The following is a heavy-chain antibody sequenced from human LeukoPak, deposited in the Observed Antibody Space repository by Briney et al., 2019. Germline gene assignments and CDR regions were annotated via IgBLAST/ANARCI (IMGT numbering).Heavy chain of an antibody. CDR3: ATENPNPYLPAAMFTFDP. CDR2: IYYSGTT. D-gene: IGHD2-2*01. J-gene: IGHJ5*02. CDR1: GGSISSGGYY. V-gene: IGHV4-31*03. Sequence: SETLSLTCTVSGGSISSGGYYWSWIRQHPGKGLEWIGYIYYSGTTYYNPSLKSRVTISLDTSKNQFSLKLSSVTAADTAVYYCATENPNPYLPAAMFTFDPWGQGTLVTVSS.